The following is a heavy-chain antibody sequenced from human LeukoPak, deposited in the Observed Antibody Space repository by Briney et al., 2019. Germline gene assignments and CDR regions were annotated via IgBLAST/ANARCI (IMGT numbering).Heavy chain of an antibody. J-gene: IGHJ4*02. D-gene: IGHD6-19*01. CDR2: IYASGNT. Sequence: SETLSLTCTVSGGSVSSASYYWTWIRQPPGKGLEWIGYIYASGNTNYNPSLKSRVTISVDTSKNQFSLKLSSVTAADTAVYYCARDPPVAGTSWGQGALVTVSS. CDR1: GGSVSSASYY. CDR3: ARDPPVAGTS. V-gene: IGHV4-61*01.